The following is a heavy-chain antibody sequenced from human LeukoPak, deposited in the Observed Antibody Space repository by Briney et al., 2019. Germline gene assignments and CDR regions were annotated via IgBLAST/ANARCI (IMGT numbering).Heavy chain of an antibody. J-gene: IGHJ3*02. CDR3: ARQNKRIVGATTGAFDI. D-gene: IGHD1-26*01. CDR2: IYYSGST. V-gene: IGHV4-59*01. Sequence: SETLSLTCTVSGGSISSYYWSWIRQPPGKGLEWIGYIYYSGSTDYNPSLKSRVTISVETSKNQFSLKLSSVTAADTAVYYCARQNKRIVGATTGAFDIWGQGTMVTVSS. CDR1: GGSISSYY.